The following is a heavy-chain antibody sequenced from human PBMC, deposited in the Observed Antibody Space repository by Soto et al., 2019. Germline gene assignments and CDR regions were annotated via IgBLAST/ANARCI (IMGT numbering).Heavy chain of an antibody. CDR1: GFTFSSYG. CDR3: AKLHSTYYDFWSGYSDLPDDAFDI. D-gene: IGHD3-3*01. J-gene: IGHJ3*02. Sequence: GGSLRLSCAASGFTFSSYGMHWVRQAPGKGLGWVAVISCDGSNKYYADSVKGRFTISRDNSKNTLYLQMNSLRAEDTAVYYCAKLHSTYYDFWSGYSDLPDDAFDIWGQGTMVTVSS. V-gene: IGHV3-30*18. CDR2: ISCDGSNK.